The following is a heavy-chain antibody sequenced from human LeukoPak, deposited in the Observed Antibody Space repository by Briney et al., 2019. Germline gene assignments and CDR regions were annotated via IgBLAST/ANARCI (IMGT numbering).Heavy chain of an antibody. D-gene: IGHD3-10*01. J-gene: IGHJ5*02. CDR1: GFTFNTYE. CDR3: ASGSLWSPNWFDP. CDR2: IKQDGSEK. Sequence: PGGSLRLSCAASGFTFNTYEMNWIRQAPGKGLEWVAHIKQDGSEKYYVDSVKGRFTISRDIAKNSLYLQMNSLRAEDTAIYYCASGSLWSPNWFDPWGQGTLVTVSS. V-gene: IGHV3-7*01.